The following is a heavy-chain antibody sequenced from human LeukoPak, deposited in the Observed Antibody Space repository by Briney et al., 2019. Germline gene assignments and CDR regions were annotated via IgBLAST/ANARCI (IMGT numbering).Heavy chain of an antibody. CDR2: ISGSGGST. V-gene: IGHV3-23*01. J-gene: IGHJ4*02. D-gene: IGHD6-19*01. CDR3: AKAREWLTIPLDY. Sequence: GGSLRLSCAASGFTFSSYAMSWARQAPGKGLEWVSAISGSGGSTYYADSVKGRFTISRDNSKNTLYLQMNSLRAEDTAVYYCAKAREWLTIPLDYWGQGTLVTVSS. CDR1: GFTFSSYA.